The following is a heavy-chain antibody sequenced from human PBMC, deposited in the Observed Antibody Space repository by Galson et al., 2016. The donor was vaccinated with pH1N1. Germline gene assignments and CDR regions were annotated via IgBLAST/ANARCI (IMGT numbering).Heavy chain of an antibody. CDR1: GYSITSGYY. Sequence: LSLTCVVSGYSITSGYYWAWIRQTPGKGLEWIASVYHGGSTYYNPSLNNRVTMSVDTSKHQFSLKLTSVTAADTAVCYCARRGYTYGEDAFDLWGQGTMVTVS. CDR2: VYHGGST. J-gene: IGHJ3*01. V-gene: IGHV4-38-2*01. CDR3: ARRGYTYGEDAFDL. D-gene: IGHD5-18*01.